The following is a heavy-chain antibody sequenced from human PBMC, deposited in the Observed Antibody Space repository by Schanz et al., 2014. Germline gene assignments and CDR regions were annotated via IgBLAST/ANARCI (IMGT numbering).Heavy chain of an antibody. V-gene: IGHV4-39*01. J-gene: IGHJ4*02. CDR3: AKTSVLYPWGYFDY. Sequence: QLQLQESGPGLVKPSETLSLTCTVSGGSISSSTYYWGWIRQPPGKGLEWIGIIYYSGSTYYNTSLKSRVTISVDASKNQFFRKLSSVTAADTAVYYCAKTSVLYPWGYFDYWGQGTLVTVSS. D-gene: IGHD2-8*01. CDR2: IYYSGST. CDR1: GGSISSSTYY.